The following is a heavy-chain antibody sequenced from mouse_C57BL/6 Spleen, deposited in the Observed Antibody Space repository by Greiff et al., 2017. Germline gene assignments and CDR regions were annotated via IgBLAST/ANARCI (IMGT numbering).Heavy chain of an antibody. J-gene: IGHJ2*01. CDR3: ARRSLSCYFDY. Sequence: VQLQQSGPELVKPGASVKISCKASGYAFSSSWMNWVKQRPGKGLEWIGRIYPGDGDTNYNGKFKGKATLTADKSSSTAYMQLSSLTSEDSAVYFCARRSLSCYFDYWGQGTTLTVSS. V-gene: IGHV1-82*01. CDR1: GYAFSSSW. D-gene: IGHD6-1*01. CDR2: IYPGDGDT.